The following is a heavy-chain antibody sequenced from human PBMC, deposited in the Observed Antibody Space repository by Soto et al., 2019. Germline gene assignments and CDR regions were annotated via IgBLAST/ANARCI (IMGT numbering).Heavy chain of an antibody. D-gene: IGHD6-19*01. CDR2: TKGDGSEM. V-gene: IGHV3-7*01. CDR3: VRDGRGGWHFDS. CDR1: GFTLSSYW. Sequence: ETMRLSCAASGFTLSSYWMSWIRQVPGKGLEWVANTKGDGSEMYLIDSVAGRFTISRDNARNTVSLQMNNLRVEVTALYYCVRDGRGGWHFDSWGQGTLVTVSS. J-gene: IGHJ4*02.